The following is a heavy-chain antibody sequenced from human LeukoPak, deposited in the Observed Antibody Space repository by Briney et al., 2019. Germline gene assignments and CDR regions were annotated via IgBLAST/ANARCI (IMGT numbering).Heavy chain of an antibody. CDR3: AKDRCSNGIGCFYYYMDV. Sequence: GGSLRLSCAASGFTFSSYGMHWVRQAPGKGLEWVAYIQYDGSNEQYANSVKGRFSISRDSSKNTLYLQMNSLRAEDTAVYYCAKDRCSNGIGCFYYYMDVWGKGTTVTISS. D-gene: IGHD2-8*01. V-gene: IGHV3-30*02. CDR2: IQYDGSNE. CDR1: GFTFSSYG. J-gene: IGHJ6*03.